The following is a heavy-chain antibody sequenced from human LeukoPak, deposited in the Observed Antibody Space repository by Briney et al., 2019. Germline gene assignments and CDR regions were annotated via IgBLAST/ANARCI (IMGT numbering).Heavy chain of an antibody. CDR1: GGSFSDYY. CDR3: ARRLRFWSGQGLYFDY. CDR2: INHSGST. Sequence: SETLSLTCAVNGGSFSDYYWSWIRQPPGKGLEWIGEINHSGSTNYNSSLKSRVTISVDTSKNQFSLKLSSVTAADTAVYYCARRLRFWSGQGLYFDYWGQGTLVTVSS. V-gene: IGHV4-34*01. J-gene: IGHJ4*02. D-gene: IGHD3-3*01.